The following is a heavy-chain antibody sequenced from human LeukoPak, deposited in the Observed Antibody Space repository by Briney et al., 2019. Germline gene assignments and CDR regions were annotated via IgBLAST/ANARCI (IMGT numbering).Heavy chain of an antibody. V-gene: IGHV3-7*01. D-gene: IGHD3-22*01. J-gene: IGHJ4*02. CDR1: GFTFSSYW. CDR2: IKQDGSEK. Sequence: HPGGSLRLSCAASGFTFSSYWMSWVRQAPGKGLEWVANIKQDGSEKYYVDSVKGRFTISRDNAKNSLYLQMNSLRAEDTAVYYCARAGGVYYYDSSGYMNDYWGQGTLVTVSS. CDR3: ARAGGVYYYDSSGYMNDY.